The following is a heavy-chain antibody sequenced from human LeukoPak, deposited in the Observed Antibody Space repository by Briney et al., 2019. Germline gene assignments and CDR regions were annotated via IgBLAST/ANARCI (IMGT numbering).Heavy chain of an antibody. V-gene: IGHV3-30*02. CDR3: AKGGPYCSGGSCYSGRIDY. D-gene: IGHD2-15*01. Sequence: GGSPRLSCAASGFTFSSYGMHWVRQAPGKGLEWVAFIRYDGSNKYYADSVKGRFTISRDNSKNTLYLQMNSLRAEDTAVYYCAKGGPYCSGGSCYSGRIDYWGQGTLVTVSS. J-gene: IGHJ4*02. CDR1: GFTFSSYG. CDR2: IRYDGSNK.